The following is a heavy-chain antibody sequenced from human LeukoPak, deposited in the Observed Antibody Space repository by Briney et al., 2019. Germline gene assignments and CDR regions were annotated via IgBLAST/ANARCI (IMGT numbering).Heavy chain of an antibody. Sequence: PGGSLRLSCAASGFTFSSYAMHWVRQAPGKGLEWVAVISYDGSNKYYADSVKGRFTISRDNSKNTLYLQMNSLRAEDTAVYYCARGEYGDYFDNWGQGTLVTVSS. CDR3: ARGEYGDYFDN. D-gene: IGHD4-17*01. CDR2: ISYDGSNK. V-gene: IGHV3-30-3*01. CDR1: GFTFSSYA. J-gene: IGHJ4*02.